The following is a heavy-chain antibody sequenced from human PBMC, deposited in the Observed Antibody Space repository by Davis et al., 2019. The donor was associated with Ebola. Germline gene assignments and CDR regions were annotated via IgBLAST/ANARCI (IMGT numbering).Heavy chain of an antibody. D-gene: IGHD6-13*01. CDR1: GYTFTSYG. CDR2: INPHNGNT. Sequence: ASVKVSCKASGYTFTSYGITWVRQAPGQGLEWMGWINPHNGNTKYAQNVQGRVTMTRDSSIDTAYMELGSLRSDDTAVYYCARDGQQQLLVDTWFDPWGQGTLVTVSS. J-gene: IGHJ5*02. V-gene: IGHV1-18*04. CDR3: ARDGQQQLLVDTWFDP.